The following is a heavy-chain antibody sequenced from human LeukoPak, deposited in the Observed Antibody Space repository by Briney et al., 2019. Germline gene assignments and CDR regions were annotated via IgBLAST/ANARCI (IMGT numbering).Heavy chain of an antibody. Sequence: PSETLSLTCAVYGGSFSGYYWSWIRQPPGNGLEWIGEINHSGSTNYNPSLKSRVTISVDTSKNQFSLKLSSVTAANTAVYYCAGRSEYDFWSGYYRPFDYWGQGTLVTVSS. V-gene: IGHV4-34*01. D-gene: IGHD3-3*01. J-gene: IGHJ4*02. CDR2: INHSGST. CDR3: AGRSEYDFWSGYYRPFDY. CDR1: GGSFSGYY.